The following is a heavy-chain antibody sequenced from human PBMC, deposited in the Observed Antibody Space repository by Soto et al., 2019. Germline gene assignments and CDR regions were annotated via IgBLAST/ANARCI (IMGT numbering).Heavy chain of an antibody. V-gene: IGHV4-34*01. D-gene: IGHD3-22*01. J-gene: IGHJ4*02. CDR3: ARGPYYYDSSGYLD. Sequence: SWIRQPPGKGLEWIGEINHSGSTNYNPSLKSRVTISVDTSKNQFSLKLSSVTAADTAVYYCARGPYYYDSSGYLDWGQGTLVTVSS. CDR2: INHSGST.